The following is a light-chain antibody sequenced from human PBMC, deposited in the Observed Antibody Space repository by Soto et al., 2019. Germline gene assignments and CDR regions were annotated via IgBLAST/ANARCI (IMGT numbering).Light chain of an antibody. CDR1: SGHSNYA. J-gene: IGLJ2*01. CDR3: QTWVTGIHI. Sequence: QSVLTQSPSASASLGASVKLTCTLSSGHSNYAIAWHQQQPEKGPRFLMKLNSDGSHSKGDGIPDRFSGSSSGAKRYLTISTLQSEDEADYYCQTWVTGIHIFGGGTKLTVL. V-gene: IGLV4-69*01. CDR2: LNSDGSH.